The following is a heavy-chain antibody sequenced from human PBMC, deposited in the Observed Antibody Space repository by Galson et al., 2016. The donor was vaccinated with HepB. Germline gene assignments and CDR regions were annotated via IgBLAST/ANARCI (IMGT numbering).Heavy chain of an antibody. Sequence: CAISGDSVSSNSAAWNWIRQSPSRGLEWLGRTYYRSKWYNDYAVSVKSRITINPDTSKHQFSLQLNSVTPEDTAVYYCARSQKIVVVVPATGFPDGFDPGDQGTLVTVSS. CDR1: GDSVSSNSAA. CDR3: ARSQKIVVVVPATGFPDGFDP. D-gene: IGHD2-15*01. J-gene: IGHJ5*02. CDR2: TYYRSKWYN. V-gene: IGHV6-1*01.